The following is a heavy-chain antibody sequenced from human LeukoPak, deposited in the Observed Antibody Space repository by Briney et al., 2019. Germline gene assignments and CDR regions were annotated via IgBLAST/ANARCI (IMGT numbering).Heavy chain of an antibody. D-gene: IGHD6-19*01. J-gene: IGHJ4*02. Sequence: GGSLRLSCAASGFTFSNSWMHWVRQAPGKGLVWVSSISSSSSYIYYADSVKGRFTISRDNAKNSLYLQMNSLRAEDTAVYYCARQQWLDGAYYFDHWGQGTLVTVSS. CDR3: ARQQWLDGAYYFDH. CDR1: GFTFSNSW. V-gene: IGHV3-21*01. CDR2: ISSSSSYI.